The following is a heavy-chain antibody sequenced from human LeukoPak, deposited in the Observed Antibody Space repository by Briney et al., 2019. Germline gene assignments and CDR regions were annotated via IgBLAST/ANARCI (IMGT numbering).Heavy chain of an antibody. D-gene: IGHD3-22*01. V-gene: IGHV3-23*01. CDR2: ISGSGGST. CDR1: GFTFSSYA. J-gene: IGHJ4*02. CDR3: AKDPYDSSGYYEGAYFDY. Sequence: PGGSLRLSCAASGFTFSSYAMSWVRQAPGKGLEWVSAISGSGGSTYYADSVKGRFTISRDNSKNTLYLQMNSLRVEDTAVYYCAKDPYDSSGYYEGAYFDYWGQGTLVTVSS.